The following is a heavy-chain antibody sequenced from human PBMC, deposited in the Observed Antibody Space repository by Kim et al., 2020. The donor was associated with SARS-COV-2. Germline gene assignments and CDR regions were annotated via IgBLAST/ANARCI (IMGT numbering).Heavy chain of an antibody. V-gene: IGHV4-61*01. CDR1: GGSVSSGSYY. CDR3: ARAHYDILTGWFLIFDY. J-gene: IGHJ4*02. D-gene: IGHD3-9*01. CDR2: IYYSGST. Sequence: SETLSLTCTVSGGSVSSGSYYWSWIRQPPGKGLEWIVYIYYSGSTNYNPSLKSRVTISVDTSKNQFSLKLSSVTAADTAVYYCARAHYDILTGWFLIFDYWGQGTLVTVSS.